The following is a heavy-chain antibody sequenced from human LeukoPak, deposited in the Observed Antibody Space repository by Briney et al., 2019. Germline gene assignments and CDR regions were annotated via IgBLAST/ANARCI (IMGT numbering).Heavy chain of an antibody. CDR3: ARAVASTYSRFDY. Sequence: SETLSLTCTVSGGSINGYYWSWIRQPPGKGLEGIGYIYYNGNTNYNPSLKSRLTISVDTSKNQLSLKLNSVTAADTAVYHCARAVASTYSRFDYWGQGTLVTVSS. D-gene: IGHD6-19*01. CDR1: GGSINGYY. CDR2: IYYNGNT. V-gene: IGHV4-59*01. J-gene: IGHJ4*02.